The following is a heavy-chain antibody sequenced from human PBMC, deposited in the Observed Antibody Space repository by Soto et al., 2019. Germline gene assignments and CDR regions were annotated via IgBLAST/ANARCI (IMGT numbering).Heavy chain of an antibody. V-gene: IGHV3-74*01. CDR3: AREHCTTTTCYTVWCGP. J-gene: IGHJ5*02. D-gene: IGHD2-2*02. CDR2: INTDGITT. CDR1: GFTFSSSW. Sequence: GVSLRLSCSASGFTFSSSWMHWIRQAPGNGLVWVSRINTDGITTNYADSVKGRFTISRDNAMNTLYLQMNSLTAEDTAVYYCAREHCTTTTCYTVWCGPWGQGTLVTVSS.